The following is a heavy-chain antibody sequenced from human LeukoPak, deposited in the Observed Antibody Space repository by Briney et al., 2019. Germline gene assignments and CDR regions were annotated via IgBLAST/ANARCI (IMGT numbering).Heavy chain of an antibody. V-gene: IGHV3-21*01. CDR2: ISSSSSYI. Sequence: SGGSLRLSCAASGFTFSSYSMNWVRQAPGKGLEWVSSISSSSSYIYYADSVKGRFTISRDNAKNSLYLQMNSLRAEDTAVYYCARDPGPLLWFGELPDFDYWGQGTLVTVSS. CDR3: ARDPGPLLWFGELPDFDY. D-gene: IGHD3-10*01. CDR1: GFTFSSYS. J-gene: IGHJ4*02.